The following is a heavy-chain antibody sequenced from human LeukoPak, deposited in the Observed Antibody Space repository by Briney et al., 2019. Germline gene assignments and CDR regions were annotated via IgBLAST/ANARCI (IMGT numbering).Heavy chain of an antibody. CDR2: ISSTSTFI. CDR3: ARDYFDSSDYPQTYYYYYMDV. CDR1: GFTFSRYS. Sequence: GGSLRLSCAASGFTFSRYSMNWVRHAPRKGLEWVASISSTSTFIYSADSVKGRFTISRDTPKNSLFLQMNSLRAEDTAIYYCARDYFDSSDYPQTYYYYYMDVWGKGTTVTVSS. J-gene: IGHJ6*03. D-gene: IGHD3-22*01. V-gene: IGHV3-21*01.